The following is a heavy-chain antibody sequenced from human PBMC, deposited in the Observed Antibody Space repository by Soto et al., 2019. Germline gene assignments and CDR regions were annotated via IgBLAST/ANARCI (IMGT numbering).Heavy chain of an antibody. V-gene: IGHV4-39*01. Sequence: NPSETLSLTCTVSGGSISSSSYYWGWIRQPPGKGLEWIGSIYYSGSTYYNPSLKSRVTISVDTSKNQFSLKLSSVTAADPAVYYCASFPNLDCVWGSYRQTSFGYWGKGTLVGASS. CDR2: IYYSGST. J-gene: IGHJ4*02. CDR3: ASFPNLDCVWGSYRQTSFGY. D-gene: IGHD3-16*02. CDR1: GGSISSSSYY.